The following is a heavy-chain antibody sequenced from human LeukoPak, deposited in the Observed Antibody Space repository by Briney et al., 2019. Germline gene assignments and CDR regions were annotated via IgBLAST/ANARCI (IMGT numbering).Heavy chain of an antibody. V-gene: IGHV4-39*07. D-gene: IGHD3-3*01. J-gene: IGHJ4*02. Sequence: SETLSLTCTVSGGSISSSSYYWGWIRQPPGKGLEWIGSIYYSGSTYYNPSLKSRVTISVGASKNQFSLKLSSVTAADTAVYYCASYDFWSGYYFDYWGQGTLVTVSS. CDR1: GGSISSSSYY. CDR2: IYYSGST. CDR3: ASYDFWSGYYFDY.